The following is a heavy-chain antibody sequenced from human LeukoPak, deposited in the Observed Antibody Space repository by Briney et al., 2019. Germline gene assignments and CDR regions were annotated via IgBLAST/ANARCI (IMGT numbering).Heavy chain of an antibody. CDR1: GFTFSSYG. D-gene: IGHD6-13*01. J-gene: IGHJ5*02. CDR3: AKERYSRSPFDP. Sequence: GGSLRLSCAASGFTFSSYGMHWVRQAPGKGLEWVAVISYDGSNKYYADSVKGRFTISRDNSKNTLYLQMNSLRAEDTAVYYCAKERYSRSPFDPWGQGTLVTVSS. V-gene: IGHV3-30*18. CDR2: ISYDGSNK.